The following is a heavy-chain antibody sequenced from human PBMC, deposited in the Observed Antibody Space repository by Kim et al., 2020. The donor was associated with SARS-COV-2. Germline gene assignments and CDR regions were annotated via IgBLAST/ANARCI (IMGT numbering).Heavy chain of an antibody. D-gene: IGHD4-4*01. J-gene: IGHJ4*02. CDR3: AKESPVTVSFDY. Sequence: YYADSVKGRFTISRDNSKNTLYLQMNSLRAEDTAVYYCAKESPVTVSFDYWGQGTLVTVSS. V-gene: IGHV3-30*02.